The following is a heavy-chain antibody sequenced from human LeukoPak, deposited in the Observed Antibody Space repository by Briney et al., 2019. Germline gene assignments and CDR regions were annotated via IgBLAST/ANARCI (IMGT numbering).Heavy chain of an antibody. J-gene: IGHJ4*02. CDR2: IYYSGSA. V-gene: IGHV4-59*12. Sequence: SETLSLTCTVSGASISSYYWSWIRQPPGKGLEWIGYIYYSGSADYNPSLKSRVSISVDTSKSQFALKLSSVTAADTAAYYCAREVYDILTGYYYYFDYWGQGTLVTVSS. CDR3: AREVYDILTGYYYYFDY. D-gene: IGHD3-9*01. CDR1: GASISSYY.